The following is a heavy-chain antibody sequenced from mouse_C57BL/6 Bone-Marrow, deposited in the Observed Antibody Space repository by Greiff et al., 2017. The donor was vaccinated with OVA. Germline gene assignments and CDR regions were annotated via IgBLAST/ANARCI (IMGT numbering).Heavy chain of an antibody. D-gene: IGHD1-1*01. CDR2: ISDGGSYT. CDR3: ARDRDYSYYAMDY. J-gene: IGHJ4*01. Sequence: EVKLMESGGGLVKPGGSLKLSCAASGFTFSSYAMSWVRQTPEKRLEWVATISDGGSYTYYPDNVKGRFTISRDNAKNNLYLQMSHLKSEDTAMYYCARDRDYSYYAMDYWGQGTSVTVSS. CDR1: GFTFSSYA. V-gene: IGHV5-4*01.